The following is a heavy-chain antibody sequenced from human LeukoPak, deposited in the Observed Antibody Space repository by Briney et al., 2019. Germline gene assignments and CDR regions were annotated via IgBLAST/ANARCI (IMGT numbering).Heavy chain of an antibody. CDR3: ARYGGNFDY. J-gene: IGHJ4*02. D-gene: IGHD4-23*01. Sequence: SETLSLTCTVSGGSISSYYWSWIRQPPGKGLDWTGYIYYSGSTHYNPSLKSRVTISVDTSKDQFSLKLSSVTAAGTAVYYCARYGGNFDYWGQGTLVTVSS. V-gene: IGHV4-59*01. CDR1: GGSISSYY. CDR2: IYYSGST.